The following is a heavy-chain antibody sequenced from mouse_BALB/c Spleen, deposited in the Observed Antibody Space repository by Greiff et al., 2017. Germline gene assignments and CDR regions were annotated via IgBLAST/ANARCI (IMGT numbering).Heavy chain of an antibody. V-gene: IGHV1-9*01. CDR2: ILPGSGST. CDR3: ARRRITTVVAPFDY. D-gene: IGHD1-1*01. J-gene: IGHJ2*01. Sequence: QVQLQQSGAELMKPGASVKISCKATGYTFSSYWIEWVKQRPGHGLEWIGEILPGSGSTNYNEKFKGKATFTADTSSNTAYMQLSSLTSEDSAVYYCARRRITTVVAPFDYWGQGTTLTVSS. CDR1: GYTFSSYW.